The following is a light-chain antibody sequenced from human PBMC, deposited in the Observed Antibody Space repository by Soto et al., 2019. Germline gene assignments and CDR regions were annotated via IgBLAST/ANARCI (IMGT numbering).Light chain of an antibody. V-gene: IGLV2-23*01. CDR3: FSFTSTNTHV. CDR1: SSDFGSYKF. Sequence: QSALTQPASVSGSPGQSVTISCNGTSSDFGSYKFVSWYQHHPGTVPKVIIYETSKRPSGVSDRFSGSKSGNTASLTISGLQAEDEADYHCFSFTSTNTHVFGSGTKVTVL. J-gene: IGLJ1*01. CDR2: ETS.